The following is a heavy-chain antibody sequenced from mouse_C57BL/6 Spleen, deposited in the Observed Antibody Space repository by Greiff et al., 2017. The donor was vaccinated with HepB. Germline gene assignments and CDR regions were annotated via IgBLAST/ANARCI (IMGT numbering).Heavy chain of an antibody. CDR1: GFTFSNYW. CDR2: IRLKSDNYAT. J-gene: IGHJ3*01. CDR3: TVIYYDYDDGFAY. D-gene: IGHD2-4*01. V-gene: IGHV6-3*01. Sequence: EVKVEESGGGLVQPGGSMKLSCVASGFTFSNYWMNWVRQSPEKGLEWVAQIRLKSDNYATHYAESVKGRFTISRDDSKSSVYLQMNNLRAEDTGIYYCTVIYYDYDDGFAYWGQGTLVTVSA.